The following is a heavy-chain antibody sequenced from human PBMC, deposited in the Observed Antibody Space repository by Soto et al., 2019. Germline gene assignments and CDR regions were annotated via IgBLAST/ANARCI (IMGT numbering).Heavy chain of an antibody. V-gene: IGHV1-69*06. CDR3: ASGGPGNTVKYEYYGIDX. J-gene: IGHJ6*02. CDR1: GGTFSSYA. Sequence: SLKVSCNASGGTFSSYAISWVRQAPGQGLEWMGGSIPRFGTANYAQKFQGRVTITSDKSTSTAYMELSSLRSEDTAVYYCASGGPGNTVKYEYYGIDXWGQGTTVTVS. CDR2: SIPRFGTA. D-gene: IGHD3-10*01.